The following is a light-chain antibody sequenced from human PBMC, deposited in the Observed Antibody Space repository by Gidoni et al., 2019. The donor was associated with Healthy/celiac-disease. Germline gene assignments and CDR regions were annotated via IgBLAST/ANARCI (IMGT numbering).Light chain of an antibody. Sequence: IVLTQSPGTLSLSPGERATLSCRASQSVSSSYLAWYQQKPGQAPRLLIYGASSRATGIPDRFSGSGSGTDFTLTISRLEPEDFAVYYCQQYGSSRDTFXQXTRLEIK. V-gene: IGKV3-20*01. CDR3: QQYGSSRDT. CDR2: GAS. CDR1: QSVSSSY. J-gene: IGKJ5*01.